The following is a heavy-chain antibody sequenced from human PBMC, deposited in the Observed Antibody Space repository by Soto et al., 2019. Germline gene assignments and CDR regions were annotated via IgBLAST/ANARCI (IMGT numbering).Heavy chain of an antibody. V-gene: IGHV4-59*13. CDR1: GLSITNNY. CDR2: IYYTGST. CDR3: ARANWFSEY. Sequence: SETLSLTCTVSGLSITNNYWSWIRQPPGKGLEWIGYIYYTGSTNYDPSLKSRVTMSVDTSKNQFSLNLASLTAADTAIYYCARANWFSEYWGQGTLVTVSS. D-gene: IGHD7-27*01. J-gene: IGHJ4*02.